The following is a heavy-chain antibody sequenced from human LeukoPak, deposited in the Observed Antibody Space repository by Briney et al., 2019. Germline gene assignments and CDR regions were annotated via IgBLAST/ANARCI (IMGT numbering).Heavy chain of an antibody. V-gene: IGHV3-30*04. CDR3: ARDLYSSGWEDYYYYYGMDV. J-gene: IGHJ6*04. CDR1: GFTFSSYA. D-gene: IGHD6-19*01. Sequence: TGRSLRLSCAASGFTFSSYAMHWVRQAPGKGLEWVAVISYDGSNKHYADSVKGRFTISRDNSKNTLYMQMNSLRAEDTAVYYCARDLYSSGWEDYYYYYGMDVWGKGTTVTVSS. CDR2: ISYDGSNK.